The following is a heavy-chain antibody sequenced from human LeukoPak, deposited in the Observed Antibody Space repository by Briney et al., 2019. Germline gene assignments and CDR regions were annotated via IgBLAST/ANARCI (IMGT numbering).Heavy chain of an antibody. J-gene: IGHJ1*01. CDR1: GYTFTDYY. CDR2: INPNSGGT. CDR3: ARGSSGWYVYLQQ. V-gene: IGHV1-2*02. D-gene: IGHD6-19*01. Sequence: ASVKVSCKASGYTFTDYYIHWVRQAPGQGLEWMGWINPNSGGTNYAQKFQGRVIMTRDTSISTAYMELSRLRSDDTAVYYCARGSSGWYVYLQQWGQGTLVTVSS.